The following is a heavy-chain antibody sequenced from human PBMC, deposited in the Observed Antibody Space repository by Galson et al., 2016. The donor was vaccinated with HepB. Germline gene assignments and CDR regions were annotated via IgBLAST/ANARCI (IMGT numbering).Heavy chain of an antibody. CDR2: ISSSGPTI. D-gene: IGHD3-9*01. CDR1: GFTFSRYE. J-gene: IGHJ4*02. V-gene: IGHV3-48*03. CDR3: AREPVRLDDLLTGPPKNPDY. Sequence: SLRLSCAASGFTFSRYEMNWVRQAPGKGLECVSYISSSGPTIYYADSVTGRFTISRDNAKNSLYLQMNSLRAEDTAVYYCAREPVRLDDLLTGPPKNPDYWGQGTLVTVSS.